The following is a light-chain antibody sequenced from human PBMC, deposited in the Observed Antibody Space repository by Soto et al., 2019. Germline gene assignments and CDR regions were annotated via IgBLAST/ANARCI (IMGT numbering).Light chain of an antibody. CDR1: QSINNR. V-gene: IGKV1-5*01. CDR3: QQFIDGWT. J-gene: IGKJ1*01. Sequence: DIQMTHSPSTLSASIVDSVTSTLRASQSINNRLAWYQQMPGKAPNLLIYDASTLESGVPSRFRGSGSETEFTLTISGLQPDDFATYYCQQFIDGWTFGQGTKVDI. CDR2: DAS.